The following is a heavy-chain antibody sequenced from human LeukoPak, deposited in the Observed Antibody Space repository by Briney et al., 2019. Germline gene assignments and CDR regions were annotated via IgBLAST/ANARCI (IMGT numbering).Heavy chain of an antibody. CDR2: INPNSGGT. J-gene: IGHJ5*02. Sequence: ASVKVSCKASGYTFTGYYMHWVRQAPGQGLEWMGWINPNSGGTNYAQKFQGRVTMTRDTSISTAYMELSRLRSDDTAVYYCARGGDIVVVPAAWFDPWGQGTLVTVSP. D-gene: IGHD2-2*01. CDR1: GYTFTGYY. V-gene: IGHV1-2*02. CDR3: ARGGDIVVVPAAWFDP.